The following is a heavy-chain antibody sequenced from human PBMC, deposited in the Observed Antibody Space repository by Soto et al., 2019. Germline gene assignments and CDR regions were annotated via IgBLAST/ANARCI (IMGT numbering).Heavy chain of an antibody. CDR1: GFSLSTSGVG. D-gene: IGHD3-10*01. V-gene: IGHV2-5*02. Sequence: QITLKESGPPLVKPTQTLTLTCSFSGFSLSTSGVGVVWIRHPPGKALEWLGIIYWDDDERYSPSLRSRLTITKDTSKNQVVPRMTNMDPVDKATYYYAHNRFGTQIYWYYYMDVWGKGTTVTVSS. J-gene: IGHJ6*03. CDR3: AHNRFGTQIYWYYYMDV. CDR2: IYWDDDE.